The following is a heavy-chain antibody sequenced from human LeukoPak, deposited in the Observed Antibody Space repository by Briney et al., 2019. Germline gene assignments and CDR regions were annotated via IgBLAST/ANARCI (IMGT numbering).Heavy chain of an antibody. CDR1: GYTFTSYG. CDR2: ISGYSGNT. CDR3: AREGYTSGYIFHAFDI. J-gene: IGHJ3*02. D-gene: IGHD5-18*01. V-gene: IGHV1-18*01. Sequence: ASVKVSCTTFGYTFTSYGISWVRQAPGQGLEWMGWISGYSGNTNYAQKLQGRVTMTTDTSTSTAYMELGSLRSDDTAVYYCAREGYTSGYIFHAFDIWGQGTMVTVSS.